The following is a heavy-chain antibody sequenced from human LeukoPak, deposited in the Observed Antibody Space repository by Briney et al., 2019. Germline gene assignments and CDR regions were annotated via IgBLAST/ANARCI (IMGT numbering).Heavy chain of an antibody. J-gene: IGHJ4*02. D-gene: IGHD3-9*01. CDR1: GFTFSSYA. Sequence: PGGSLRLSCAASGFTFSSYAMSWVRQAPGKGLEWVSAISGSRGSTYYADSVKGRFTISRDNSKNTLYLQMNSLRAEDTAVYYCAKVPNSDILTYFDYWGQGTLVTVSS. V-gene: IGHV3-23*01. CDR2: ISGSRGST. CDR3: AKVPNSDILTYFDY.